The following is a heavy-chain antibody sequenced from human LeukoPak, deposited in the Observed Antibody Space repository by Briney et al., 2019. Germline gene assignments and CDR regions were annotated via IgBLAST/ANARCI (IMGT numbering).Heavy chain of an antibody. V-gene: IGHV4-34*01. Sequence: SETLSLTCTISGGSVSDYYWSWIRQSPGKGLEWIGEINHSGSTNYNPSLKSRVTISVDTSKNQFSLKLSSVTAADTVVYYCXXXRMTTVTDAFDIWGQGAMVTVSS. CDR1: GGSVSDYY. CDR2: INHSGST. J-gene: IGHJ3*02. CDR3: XXXRMTTVTDAFDI. D-gene: IGHD4-17*01.